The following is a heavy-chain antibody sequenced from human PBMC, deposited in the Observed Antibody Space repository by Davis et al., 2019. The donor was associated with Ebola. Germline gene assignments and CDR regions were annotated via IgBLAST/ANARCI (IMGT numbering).Heavy chain of an antibody. Sequence: SETLSLTCTVTGGSVIGGGYSWSWIRRPPGKGLEWIGSIYHTGSTYYSPSLKSRVTVSLDTSKNHFSLTVKSVTAADTAVYYCAGFDYWFDPWGQGTLVTVSS. V-gene: IGHV4-30-2*01. CDR2: IYHTGST. D-gene: IGHD5-12*01. J-gene: IGHJ5*02. CDR3: AGFDYWFDP. CDR1: GGSVIGGGYS.